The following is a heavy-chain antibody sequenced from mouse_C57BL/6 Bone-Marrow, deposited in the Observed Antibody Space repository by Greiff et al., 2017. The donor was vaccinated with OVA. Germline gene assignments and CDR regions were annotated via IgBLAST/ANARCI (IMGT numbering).Heavy chain of an antibody. CDR2: IWAGGST. CDR3: ARGYYGSSYWYFDV. CDR1: GFSLTSYG. V-gene: IGHV2-9*02. D-gene: IGHD1-1*01. Sequence: ESGPGLVAPSQSLSITCTVSGFSLTSYGVHWVRQPPGKGLEWLGVIWAGGSTNYNSALMSRLSISKDNSKSQVFLKMNSLQTDDTAMYYCARGYYGSSYWYFDVWGAGTTVTVSS. J-gene: IGHJ1*01.